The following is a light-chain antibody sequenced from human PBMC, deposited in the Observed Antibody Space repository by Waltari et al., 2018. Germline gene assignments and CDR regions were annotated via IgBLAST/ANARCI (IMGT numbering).Light chain of an antibody. J-gene: IGKJ3*01. CDR1: QSIPRW. CDR3: QHYDSYSAT. V-gene: IGKV1-5*03. CDR2: KAS. Sequence: DIQMTQSPSTLSASVGDRVNITCRASQSIPRWLAWYQQKPGKAPKLLIYKASIVESGVPSRFSGGGSGTEFTLTISSLQPDDFATYYCQHYDSYSATFGRGTKIEIK.